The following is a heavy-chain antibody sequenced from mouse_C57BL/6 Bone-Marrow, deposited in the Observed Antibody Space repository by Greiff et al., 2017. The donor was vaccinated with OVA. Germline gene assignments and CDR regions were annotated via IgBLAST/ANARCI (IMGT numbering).Heavy chain of an antibody. J-gene: IGHJ2*01. V-gene: IGHV1-63*01. Sequence: VHLVESGAELVRPGTSVKMSRKASGYTFTNYWIGWAKQRPGHGLEWIGDIYPGGGYTNYNEKFKGKATLTADKSSSTAYMQFSSLTSEDSAIYYCARGGITTVVGDYWGQGTTLTVSS. CDR3: ARGGITTVVGDY. CDR1: GYTFTNYW. D-gene: IGHD1-1*01. CDR2: IYPGGGYT.